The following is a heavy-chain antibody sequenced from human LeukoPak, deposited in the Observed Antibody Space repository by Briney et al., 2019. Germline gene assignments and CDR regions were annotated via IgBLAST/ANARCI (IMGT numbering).Heavy chain of an antibody. CDR2: INHSGST. J-gene: IGHJ5*02. Sequence: ASETLSLTCAVYGGSFSGYYWSWIRQPPGKGLEWIGEINHSGSTNYNPSLKSRVTISVDTSKNQFSLKLSSVTAADTAVYYCARGLRSMDGDLTHSFDPWGQGTLVTVSS. CDR1: GGSFSGYY. CDR3: ARGLRSMDGDLTHSFDP. D-gene: IGHD4-17*01. V-gene: IGHV4-34*01.